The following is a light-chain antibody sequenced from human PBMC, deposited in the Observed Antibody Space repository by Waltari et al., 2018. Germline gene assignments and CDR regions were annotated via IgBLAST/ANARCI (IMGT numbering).Light chain of an antibody. CDR3: CSYAGSYTYV. J-gene: IGLJ1*01. CDR2: DVN. Sequence: QSALTQPPSVSGSPGQSVTISCTGTSSDVGSYNFVSWYQQHPDKAPNLLIYDVNKRPSGVPDRFSGSKSGNTASLTISGLQGEDEADYYCCSYAGSYTYVFGTGTKVTAL. CDR1: SSDVGSYNF. V-gene: IGLV2-11*01.